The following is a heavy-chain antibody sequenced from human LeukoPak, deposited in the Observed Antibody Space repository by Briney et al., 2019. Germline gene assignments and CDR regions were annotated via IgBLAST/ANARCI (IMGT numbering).Heavy chain of an antibody. CDR2: ISSSSSTI. V-gene: IGHV3-48*04. CDR3: ARVEDYYGSGSGFDY. Sequence: GGSLRLSCAASGFTFSSYSMNWVRQAPGKGLEWVSYISSSSSTIYYADSVKGRFTISRDNAKNSLYLQMNSLRAEDTAVYYCARVEDYYGSGSGFDYWGQGTLVTVSS. D-gene: IGHD3-10*01. J-gene: IGHJ4*02. CDR1: GFTFSSYS.